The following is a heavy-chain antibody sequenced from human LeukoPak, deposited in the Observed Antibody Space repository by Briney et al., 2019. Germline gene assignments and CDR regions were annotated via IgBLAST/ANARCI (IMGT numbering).Heavy chain of an antibody. CDR1: GFTFSSYG. CDR2: ISDRGSRT. Sequence: GGSLRLSCAASGFTFSSYGMSWVRQAPGKGLEWVADISDRGSRTNYADSVKGRFTISTDHPKNTLYLQMNSLRPEDTAVYFCAKRGVVIRVILVGFHKEAYYFDSWGQGALVTVSS. V-gene: IGHV3-23*01. J-gene: IGHJ4*02. CDR3: AKRGVVIRVILVGFHKEAYYFDS. D-gene: IGHD3-22*01.